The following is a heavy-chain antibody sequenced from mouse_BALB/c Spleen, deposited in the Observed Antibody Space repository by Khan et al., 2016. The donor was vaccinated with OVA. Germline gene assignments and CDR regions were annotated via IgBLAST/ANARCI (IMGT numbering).Heavy chain of an antibody. Sequence: QVRLQQSGAELVRPGTPVKMSCKAAGYTFTKYWIGWVKQRPGHGLEWIGDISPGSGNTNYNEKFKGKATLTADTSFSTAYMQLTSLPSEDSADYYCARPYYYGSSYATMDDWGQGTSVTVSS. J-gene: IGHJ4*01. CDR2: ISPGSGNT. V-gene: IGHV1-63*02. D-gene: IGHD1-1*01. CDR1: GYTFTKYW. CDR3: ARPYYYGSSYATMDD.